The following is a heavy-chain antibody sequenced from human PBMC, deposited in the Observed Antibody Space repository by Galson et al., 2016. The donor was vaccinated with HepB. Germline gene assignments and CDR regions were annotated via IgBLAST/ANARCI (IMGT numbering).Heavy chain of an antibody. CDR3: ATSKTEKTPYYYGMDV. CDR2: ITNSGTHI. V-gene: IGHV3-11*01. Sequence: LRLSCAASGFTFSDYYMNWIRQAPGKGLEWVAHITNSGTHIYYADSVKGRFTISRDNAKDLLFLQMNRLRAEDSALYYCATSKTEKTPYYYGMDVWGHGTTVIVSS. D-gene: IGHD4-23*01. J-gene: IGHJ6*02. CDR1: GFTFSDYY.